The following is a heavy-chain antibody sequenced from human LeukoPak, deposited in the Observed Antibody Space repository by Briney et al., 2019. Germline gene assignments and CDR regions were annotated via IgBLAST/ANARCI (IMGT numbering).Heavy chain of an antibody. CDR3: TRGDYGDHTDLDY. Sequence: GGSLRLPCAASGFTFNTFWMNWVRQAPGKGLEWVGRIKSKTDGGTTDYAAPVKGRFTISRDDSKNMLYLQMNSLKTEDTAVYYCTRGDYGDHTDLDYWGQGTLVTVSS. J-gene: IGHJ4*02. V-gene: IGHV3-15*07. CDR1: GFTFNTFW. CDR2: IKSKTDGGTT. D-gene: IGHD4-17*01.